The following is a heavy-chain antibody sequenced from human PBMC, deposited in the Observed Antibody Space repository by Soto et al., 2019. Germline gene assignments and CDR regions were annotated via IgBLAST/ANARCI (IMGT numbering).Heavy chain of an antibody. V-gene: IGHV3-23*01. J-gene: IGHJ6*02. CDR3: AKDRDGAAAGPTKFYGMDV. CDR1: GFAFSSYA. Sequence: GGSLRLSCAASGFAFSSYAMSWVRQAPGKGLEWVSVISGSGDSTYYADSVRGRFTISRDNSKNTLYLQMNSLRAEDTAVYYCAKDRDGAAAGPTKFYGMDVWGQGTTVTVSS. CDR2: ISGSGDST. D-gene: IGHD6-13*01.